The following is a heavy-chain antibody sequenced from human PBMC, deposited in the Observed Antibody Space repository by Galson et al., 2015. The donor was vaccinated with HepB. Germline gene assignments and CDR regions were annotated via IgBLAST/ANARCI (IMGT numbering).Heavy chain of an antibody. Sequence: SVKVSCKASGGTFSSYAISWVRQAPGQGLEWMGGIIPIFGTANYAQKFQGRVTITADESTSTAYMELSSLRSEDTAVYYCAREVCTGGVCFDGWFDPWGQGTLVTVSS. CDR2: IIPIFGTA. J-gene: IGHJ5*02. CDR3: AREVCTGGVCFDGWFDP. V-gene: IGHV1-69*13. CDR1: GGTFSSYA. D-gene: IGHD2-8*02.